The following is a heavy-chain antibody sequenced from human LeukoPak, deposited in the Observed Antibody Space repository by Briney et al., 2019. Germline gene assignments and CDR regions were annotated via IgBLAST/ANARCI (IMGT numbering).Heavy chain of an antibody. J-gene: IGHJ6*03. CDR3: ARASRITIFGVATNYMDV. V-gene: IGHV4-59*01. CDR2: IYYSGST. CDR1: GGSISSYY. Sequence: PSETLSLTCTVSGGSISSYYWSWIRQPPGKGLEWMGYIYYSGSTTYNPSLKSRVTISVDTSKNQFSLKLSSVTAADTAVYYCARASRITIFGVATNYMDVWGKGTTVTVSS. D-gene: IGHD3-3*01.